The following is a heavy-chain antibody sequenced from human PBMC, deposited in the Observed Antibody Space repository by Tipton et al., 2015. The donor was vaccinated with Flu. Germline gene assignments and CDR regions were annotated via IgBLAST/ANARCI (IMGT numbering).Heavy chain of an antibody. CDR3: ARGNGYANTYFDS. CDR1: GGSFSGHY. D-gene: IGHD5-12*01. J-gene: IGHJ4*02. Sequence: TLSLTCAVYGGSFSGHYWTWIRQPPGRRLEWIGEINDSGSTNYNPSLKSRLSISVDTSKNQFSLKLRSAIAADTAVYYCARGNGYANTYFDSWGRGTLVTVSS. CDR2: INDSGST. V-gene: IGHV4-34*01.